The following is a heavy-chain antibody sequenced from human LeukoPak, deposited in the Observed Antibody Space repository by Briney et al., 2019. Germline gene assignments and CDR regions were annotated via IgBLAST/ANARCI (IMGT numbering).Heavy chain of an antibody. Sequence: PGGSLRLSCAASGFTFSSYSMIWVRQAPWKGLEWVSYISSSSSTIYYADSVKGRFTISRDNAKNSLYLQMNSLRDEDTAVYYCARDRSGGSGSSVSYWGQGTLVTVSS. D-gene: IGHD3-10*01. J-gene: IGHJ4*02. CDR2: ISSSSSTI. CDR1: GFTFSSYS. V-gene: IGHV3-48*02. CDR3: ARDRSGGSGSSVSY.